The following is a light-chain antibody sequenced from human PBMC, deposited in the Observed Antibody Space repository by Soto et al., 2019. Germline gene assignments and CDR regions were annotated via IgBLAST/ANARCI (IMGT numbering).Light chain of an antibody. V-gene: IGKV1-5*03. Sequence: DIQMTQSPSTLSASVGDRVTITCRASQTINTWLAWYQQKPGKAPKLLIYRASNLVSGVPSRFSGSGSGTEFTLTISSLQPDDFSIYYCQQYEPYSGTFGPGTKWIS. CDR3: QQYEPYSGT. CDR2: RAS. J-gene: IGKJ3*01. CDR1: QTINTW.